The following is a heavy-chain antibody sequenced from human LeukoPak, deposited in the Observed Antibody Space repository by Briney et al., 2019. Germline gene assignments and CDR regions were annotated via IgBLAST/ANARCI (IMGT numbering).Heavy chain of an antibody. CDR3: ARMREGY. D-gene: IGHD1-26*01. J-gene: IGHJ4*02. V-gene: IGHV1-2*02. CDR2: INPNSGDT. Sequence: ASVKVSCKASGYTFTGNYMHWVRQAPGQGLEWMGWINPNSGDTNYAQKLQGRVSMTRDTSINTAYMELTGLRSDDTAVYFCARMREGYWGQGTLVVVSS. CDR1: GYTFTGNY.